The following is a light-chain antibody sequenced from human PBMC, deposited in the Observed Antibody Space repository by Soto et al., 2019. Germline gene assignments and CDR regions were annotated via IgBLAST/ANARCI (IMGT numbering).Light chain of an antibody. V-gene: IGKV4-1*01. CDR3: QQYYSTPYT. CDR2: WAS. Sequence: DIVMTQSPDSLAVSLGERATINCKSSQSVLYRSSNKNYLAWYQQKPGQPPKLLIYWASARDSGVPDRFSGSGSGTDFTLTISSLQAEDVAVYYCQQYYSTPYTFGQGTKLEIK. CDR1: QSVLYRSSNKNY. J-gene: IGKJ2*01.